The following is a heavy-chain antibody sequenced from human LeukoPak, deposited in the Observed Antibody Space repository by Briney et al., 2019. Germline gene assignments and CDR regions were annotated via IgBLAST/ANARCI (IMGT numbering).Heavy chain of an antibody. D-gene: IGHD2-2*01. V-gene: IGHV1-69*06. Sequence: SVKVSCKASGGTFSSYAISWVRQAPGQGLERMGGIIPIFGTANYAQKFQGRVTITADKSTSTAYMELSSLRSEDTAVYYCASTIVVVPAAIPYYYGMDVWGKGTTVTVSS. CDR2: IIPIFGTA. J-gene: IGHJ6*04. CDR3: ASTIVVVPAAIPYYYGMDV. CDR1: GGTFSSYA.